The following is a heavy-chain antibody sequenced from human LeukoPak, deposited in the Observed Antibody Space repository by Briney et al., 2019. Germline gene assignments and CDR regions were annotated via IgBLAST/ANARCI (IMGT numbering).Heavy chain of an antibody. Sequence: GSLRLSCAASGFTFSSYWMSWIRQPPGKGLEWIGEINHSGSTNYNPSLKSRVTISVDTSKNQFSLKLSSVTAADTAAYYCARGSTIFGVVWYYFDYWGQGTLVTVSS. D-gene: IGHD3-3*01. CDR3: ARGSTIFGVVWYYFDY. CDR2: INHSGST. V-gene: IGHV4-34*01. CDR1: GFTFSSYW. J-gene: IGHJ4*02.